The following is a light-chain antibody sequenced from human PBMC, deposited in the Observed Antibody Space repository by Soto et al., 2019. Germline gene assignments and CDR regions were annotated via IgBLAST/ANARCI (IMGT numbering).Light chain of an antibody. CDR3: QQYNNWPST. CDR2: GAS. V-gene: IGKV3-15*01. CDR1: QSVSSN. Sequence: EIVMTQSPATLSVSPGERATLSCRASQSVSSNLAWYQQKPGQAPRLLIYGASTRTTGIPARFSGSWSGTEFILTISSLQSEDFAVYYCQQYNNWPSTFGQGTRLEIK. J-gene: IGKJ5*01.